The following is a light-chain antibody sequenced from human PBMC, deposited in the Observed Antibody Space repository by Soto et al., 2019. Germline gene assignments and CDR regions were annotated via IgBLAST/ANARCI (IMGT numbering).Light chain of an antibody. CDR2: AAS. CDR3: QQYNTSPQA. CDR1: ESVAGN. Sequence: IVMTQSPATLSVSPGERATLSCRASESVAGNLAWYQQKPGQTPRLLIFAASTRATGSPARFSGSGSGTEFTLTITSLQSEDFAVYYCQQYNTSPQAFGPGTRVDV. J-gene: IGKJ3*01. V-gene: IGKV3-15*01.